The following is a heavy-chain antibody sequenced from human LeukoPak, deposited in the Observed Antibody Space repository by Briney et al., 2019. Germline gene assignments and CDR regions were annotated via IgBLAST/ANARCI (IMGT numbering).Heavy chain of an antibody. CDR2: ISGSGEST. J-gene: IGHJ1*01. CDR3: AKFTGSGNYYSSEYFQQ. V-gene: IGHV3-23*01. CDR1: GFTFSSYA. Sequence: LSGGSLRLSCAASGFTFSSYAMSWVRQAPGKGLEWVSAISGSGESTYYADSVKGRFTISRDNSKNTLYLQMSGLRAEDTAVYYCAKFTGSGNYYSSEYFQQWGQGTLVTVSS. D-gene: IGHD1-26*01.